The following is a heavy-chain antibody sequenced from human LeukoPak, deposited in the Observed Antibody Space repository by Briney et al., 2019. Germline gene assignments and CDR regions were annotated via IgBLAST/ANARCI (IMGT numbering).Heavy chain of an antibody. CDR1: GFTFSSYA. V-gene: IGHV3-23*01. D-gene: IGHD1-26*01. CDR3: AKDGWEPLRALELDY. CDR2: ISGSGGST. J-gene: IGHJ4*02. Sequence: GGSLRLSCAASGFTFSSYAMSWVRQAPGKGLEWVSAISGSGGSTYYADSVKGRFTISRDNSKNTLYLQMNSLRAEDTAVYYCAKDGWEPLRALELDYWGQGTLVTVSS.